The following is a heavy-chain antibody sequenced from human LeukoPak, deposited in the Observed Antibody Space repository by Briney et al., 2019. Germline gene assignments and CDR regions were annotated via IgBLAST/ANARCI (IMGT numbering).Heavy chain of an antibody. CDR2: ISRDGSYT. CDR3: ARGEGYAPFDY. D-gene: IGHD5-12*01. V-gene: IGHV3-74*01. CDR1: GFTLSRYW. Sequence: GGSLRLSCAASGFTLSRYWMHWVRQAPGKGLVWVSHISRDGSYTNYADSVKGRFTISRDNSKNTLYLQMNSLRAEDTAVYYCARGEGYAPFDYWGQGTLVTVSS. J-gene: IGHJ4*02.